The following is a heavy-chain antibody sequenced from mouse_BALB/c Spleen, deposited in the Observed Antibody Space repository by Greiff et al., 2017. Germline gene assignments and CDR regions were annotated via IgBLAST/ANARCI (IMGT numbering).Heavy chain of an antibody. Sequence: QVQLKESGAELVRPGASVTLSCKASGYTFIDYEMHWVKQTPVHGLEWIGAIDPETGGTAYNQKFKGKATLTADKSSSTAYMELRSLTSEDSAVYYCTRWYDYGAYWGQGTLVTVSA. CDR2: IDPETGGT. CDR1: GYTFIDYE. D-gene: IGHD2-4*01. J-gene: IGHJ3*01. CDR3: TRWYDYGAY. V-gene: IGHV1-15*01.